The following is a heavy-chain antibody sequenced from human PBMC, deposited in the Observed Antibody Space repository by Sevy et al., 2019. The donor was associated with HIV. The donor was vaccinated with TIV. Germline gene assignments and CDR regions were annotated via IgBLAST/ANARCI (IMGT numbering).Heavy chain of an antibody. V-gene: IGHV1-2*02. CDR2: INPNSGGT. J-gene: IGHJ4*02. CDR3: ARWGVGTAMITSGY. D-gene: IGHD3-16*01. Sequence: ASVKVSCKASGYTFTDYYIHWVRQAPGQGLQWMGWINPNSGGTNYAQNFQGRVTLTSDTSVNTADMEFSSLKSDDTAVYYCARWGVGTAMITSGYWGQGTLVTVSS. CDR1: GYTFTDYY.